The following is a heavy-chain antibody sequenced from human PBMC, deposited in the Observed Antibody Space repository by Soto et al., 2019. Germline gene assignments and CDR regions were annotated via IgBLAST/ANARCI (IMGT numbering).Heavy chain of an antibody. V-gene: IGHV2-70*01. Sequence: SGPTLVNPTPTLTLTCTFSGFSLSTSGMCVSWIRQPPGKALEWLALIDWDDDKYYSTSLKTRLTISKDTSKNQVVLTMTNMDSVDTATYYCSRMGYSSGYTPTSDYYGMDVWGQGTTVTVSS. CDR3: SRMGYSSGYTPTSDYYGMDV. CDR1: GFSLSTSGMC. J-gene: IGHJ6*02. CDR2: IDWDDDK. D-gene: IGHD3-22*01.